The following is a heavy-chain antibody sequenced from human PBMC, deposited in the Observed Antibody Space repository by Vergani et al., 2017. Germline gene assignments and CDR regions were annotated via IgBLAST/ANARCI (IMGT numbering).Heavy chain of an antibody. J-gene: IGHJ4*02. V-gene: IGHV3-11*04. CDR2: ISSSGSTI. Sequence: VHLEESGGGLVQPGGSLRLSCAASGFTFGDYYMSWIRQAPGKGLEWVSYISSSGSTIYYADSVKGRFTISRDNSKNTLYLQMNSLRAEDTDVYYCAKDLHDSSGYYPDYWGQGTLVTVSS. CDR3: AKDLHDSSGYYPDY. D-gene: IGHD3-22*01. CDR1: GFTFGDYY.